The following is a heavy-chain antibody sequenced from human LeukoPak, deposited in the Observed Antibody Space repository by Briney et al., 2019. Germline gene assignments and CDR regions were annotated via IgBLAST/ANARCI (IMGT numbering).Heavy chain of an antibody. CDR1: GGSISSGSHY. D-gene: IGHD6-19*01. CDR3: ARGIPVAGLFDY. J-gene: IGHJ4*02. CDR2: IYSSGNT. Sequence: SETLSLTCTVSGGSISSGSHYWSWIRQPAGEGLEWIGRIYSSGNTNYNPSLKSRVTISVDTSKNQFSLKVSSVTAADTAIYYCARGIPVAGLFDYWGQGALVAVSS. V-gene: IGHV4-61*02.